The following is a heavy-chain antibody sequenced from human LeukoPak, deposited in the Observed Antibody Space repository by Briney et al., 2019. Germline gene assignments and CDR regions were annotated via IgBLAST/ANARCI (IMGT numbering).Heavy chain of an antibody. J-gene: IGHJ4*02. CDR3: ARGRYVFRYFDWSTPDYFDY. CDR1: GGSFSGYY. D-gene: IGHD3-9*01. CDR2: IKHSGST. Sequence: SETLSPTCAVYGGSFSGYYWSWIRQPPGKGLEWIGEIKHSGSTNYNTSLKSRVTISVDTSKNQFSLKLSSVTAADTAVYYCARGRYVFRYFDWSTPDYFDYWGQGTLVTVSS. V-gene: IGHV4-34*01.